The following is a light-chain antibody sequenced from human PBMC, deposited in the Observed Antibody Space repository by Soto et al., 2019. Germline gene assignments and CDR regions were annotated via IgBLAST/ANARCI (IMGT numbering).Light chain of an antibody. CDR1: SSNIGAGYD. V-gene: IGLV1-40*01. Sequence: QSVLTQPPSVPGAPGQRVTISCTGSSSNIGAGYDVHWYQQLPGTAPKLLIYDNSNRPSGVPDRFSGSKSGTSASLAITGLQAEDEADYYCQSYDSSLSAVVFGGGTKLTVL. CDR2: DNS. J-gene: IGLJ2*01. CDR3: QSYDSSLSAVV.